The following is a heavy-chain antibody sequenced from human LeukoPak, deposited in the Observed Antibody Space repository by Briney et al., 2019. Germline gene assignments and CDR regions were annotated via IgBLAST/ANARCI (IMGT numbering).Heavy chain of an antibody. CDR3: ARDRRGSFYTFDL. Sequence: SETLSLTCSVSGASINGYFWSWVRQTPEKGLEWIGYVSHTGDTTINPTLKSRVSITIDTSKSQISLTMTSVTAADSALYYCARDRRGSFYTFDLWGPGTTVSVS. CDR1: GASINGYF. V-gene: IGHV4-59*01. CDR2: VSHTGDT. D-gene: IGHD1-26*01. J-gene: IGHJ6*02.